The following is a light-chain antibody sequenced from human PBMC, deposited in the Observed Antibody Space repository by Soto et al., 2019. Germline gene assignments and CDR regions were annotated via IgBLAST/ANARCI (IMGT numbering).Light chain of an antibody. Sequence: QSALTQPASVSGSPGQSITISCTGTSSDIGGYNYVSWYQQHPGKAPKLLIYEVRNRPSGVSNRFSGSKSGNTASLTISGLQAEDEADYYCSSYTTGTTLIVFGGGTQLTVL. CDR1: SSDIGGYNY. CDR3: SSYTTGTTLIV. J-gene: IGLJ2*01. CDR2: EVR. V-gene: IGLV2-14*01.